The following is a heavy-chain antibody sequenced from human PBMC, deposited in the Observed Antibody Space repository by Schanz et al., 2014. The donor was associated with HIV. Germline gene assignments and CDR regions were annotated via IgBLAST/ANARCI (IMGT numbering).Heavy chain of an antibody. CDR3: ARDALPSSVRGMISNWFDP. V-gene: IGHV3-30*03. CDR1: GLTFNSFG. D-gene: IGHD3-10*01. CDR2: ISYDAVNK. J-gene: IGHJ5*02. Sequence: QVHLVESGGGVVQPGRSLRLSCAASGLTFNSFGIHWVRQAPGKGLEWVAVISYDAVNKFYADSVQGRFTISRDDSKNTVSLQMDDLRDEDTALYYCARDALPSSVRGMISNWFDPWGQGNLVTVSP.